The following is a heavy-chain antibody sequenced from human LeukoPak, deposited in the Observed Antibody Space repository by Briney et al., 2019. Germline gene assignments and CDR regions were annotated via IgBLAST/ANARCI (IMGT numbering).Heavy chain of an antibody. V-gene: IGHV1-2*02. D-gene: IGHD3/OR15-3a*01. CDR3: AREGVHSADPTDFYYYFYYMDV. J-gene: IGHJ6*03. CDR1: GYTLTELS. CDR2: VNPTSGGT. Sequence: ASVKVSCKVSGYTLTELSMHWVRQAPGQGLEWVGWVNPTSGGTNYAQKFQGRVTMTRDTSISTAYMELSSLTSDDTAVYYCAREGVHSADPTDFYYYFYYMDVWGKGTTVTVSS.